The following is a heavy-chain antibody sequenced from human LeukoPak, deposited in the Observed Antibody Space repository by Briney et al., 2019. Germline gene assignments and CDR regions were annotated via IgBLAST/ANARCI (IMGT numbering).Heavy chain of an antibody. CDR3: ARGVFRGIVVVPAALGA. Sequence: ASVKVSCKASGYTFTSYYMHWVRQAPGQGLEWMGIINPSGGSTSYAQKFQGRVTMTRDTSTSTVYMELSSLRSEDTAVYYCARGVFRGIVVVPAALGAWGQGTLVTVSS. J-gene: IGHJ5*02. CDR1: GYTFTSYY. D-gene: IGHD2-2*01. CDR2: INPSGGST. V-gene: IGHV1-46*01.